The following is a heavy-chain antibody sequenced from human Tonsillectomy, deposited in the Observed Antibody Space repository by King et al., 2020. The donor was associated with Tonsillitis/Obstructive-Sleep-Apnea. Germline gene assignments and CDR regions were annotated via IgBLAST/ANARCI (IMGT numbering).Heavy chain of an antibody. Sequence: VQLVESGGGLVQPGGSLRLSCVASGFTFSTSAMSWVRQAPGKGLEWVSGITGSGDSTYYADSVKGRFTISRDNSKNTLSLQMNSLRAEDTAVYYCATHNWHYEADWFDPWGQGTLVTVSS. J-gene: IGHJ5*02. CDR1: GFTFSTSA. D-gene: IGHD1-7*01. V-gene: IGHV3-23*04. CDR3: ATHNWHYEADWFDP. CDR2: ITGSGDST.